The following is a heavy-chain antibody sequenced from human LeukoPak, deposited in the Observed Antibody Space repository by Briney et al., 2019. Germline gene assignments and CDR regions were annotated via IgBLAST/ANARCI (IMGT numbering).Heavy chain of an antibody. CDR1: GFTFDDYA. Sequence: GRSLRLSCAASGFTFDDYAMHWVRQAPGKGLEWASGISWNSGSIGYADSVKGRFTISRDNAKSSLYLQMNSLRAEDTALYYCAKTYGDYGYYYGMDVWGQGTTVTVSS. V-gene: IGHV3-9*01. J-gene: IGHJ6*02. CDR2: ISWNSGSI. D-gene: IGHD4-17*01. CDR3: AKTYGDYGYYYGMDV.